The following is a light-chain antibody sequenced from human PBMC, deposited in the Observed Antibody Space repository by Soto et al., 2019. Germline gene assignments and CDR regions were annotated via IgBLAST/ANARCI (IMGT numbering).Light chain of an antibody. J-gene: IGKJ5*01. CDR2: AAS. CDR1: QSVSSRY. CDR3: QQRSNWPLIT. V-gene: IGKV3-11*01. Sequence: EIVLTQSPGTLSLSPGERATLSCRASQSVSSRYLAWYQQKPGQAPRLLIYAASNRATGIPARFSGSGSGTDFTLTISSLEPEDFAVYYCQQRSNWPLITFGQGTRLEIK.